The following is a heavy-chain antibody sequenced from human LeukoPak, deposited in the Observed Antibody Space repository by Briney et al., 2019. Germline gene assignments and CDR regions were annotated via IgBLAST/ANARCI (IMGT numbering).Heavy chain of an antibody. D-gene: IGHD2-2*01. CDR1: GYIFTDYA. V-gene: IGHV1-3*01. Sequence: ASVKVSCKASGYIFTDYAIHWLRQALGQRPEWMGWMNAGNGNTKYSQKFQGRITLIRDTSAATAYMELSSLRHDDLAVFYCARGRGTSGTNRDFYYYYYMDVWGKGTTVTVSS. CDR2: MNAGNGNT. CDR3: ARGRGTSGTNRDFYYYYYMDV. J-gene: IGHJ6*03.